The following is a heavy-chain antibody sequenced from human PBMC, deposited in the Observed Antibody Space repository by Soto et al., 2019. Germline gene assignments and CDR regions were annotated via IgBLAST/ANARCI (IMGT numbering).Heavy chain of an antibody. CDR1: GGSFSAYY. CDR2: INHSGGT. V-gene: IGHV4-34*01. D-gene: IGHD3-22*01. Sequence: SETLSLTCAVYGGSFSAYYWSWIRQPPGKGLEWIGEINHSGGTSYNPSLKSRVTISVDTSKSQFSLKLSSVTAADTAVYYCARGGYYYDSSGRIRFDYWGQGTLVTVSS. CDR3: ARGGYYYDSSGRIRFDY. J-gene: IGHJ4*02.